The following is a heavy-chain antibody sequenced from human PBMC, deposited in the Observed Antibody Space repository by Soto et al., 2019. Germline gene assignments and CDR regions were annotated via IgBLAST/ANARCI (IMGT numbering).Heavy chain of an antibody. D-gene: IGHD2-2*01. CDR3: PTDTGPTTNIVVVPAAIVY. J-gene: IGHJ4*02. CDR1: GFTFSNAW. V-gene: IGHV3-15*01. CDR2: IKSKTDGGTT. Sequence: GGSLRLSCAASGFTFSNAWMSWVRQAPGKGLEWVGRIKSKTDGGTTDYAAPVKGRFTISRDDSKNTLYLQMNSLKTENTVVYYCPTDTGPTTNIVVVPAAIVYWGQGTLVTVSS.